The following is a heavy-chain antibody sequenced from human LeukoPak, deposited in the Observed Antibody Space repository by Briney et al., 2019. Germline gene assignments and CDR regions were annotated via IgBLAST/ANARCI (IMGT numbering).Heavy chain of an antibody. CDR2: IYGSGST. Sequence: SETLSLTCTVSGGSISRYYWSWIRQPAGKGLQWIGRIYGSGSTTYNPSLKSRLTMSVDTSKNQFSLKLSSMTAADTAIYYCARDSGTTGEVKFDPWGQGILVTVSS. CDR1: GGSISRYY. V-gene: IGHV4-4*07. J-gene: IGHJ5*02. D-gene: IGHD3-10*01. CDR3: ARDSGTTGEVKFDP.